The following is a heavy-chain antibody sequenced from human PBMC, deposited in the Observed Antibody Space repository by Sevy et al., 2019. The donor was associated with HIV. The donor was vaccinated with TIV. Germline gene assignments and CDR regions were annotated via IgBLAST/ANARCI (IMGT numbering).Heavy chain of an antibody. V-gene: IGHV3-74*01. CDR1: GFTFSSHW. D-gene: IGHD3-3*01. CDR3: ARRGGYYDFWSCYWNDAFDI. J-gene: IGHJ3*02. CDR2: INSDGSTI. Sequence: GGSLRLSCEASGFTFSSHWMHWVRQGPGKGLVWVSRINSDGSTISYADSVKGRFTISRDNAKNTLYLQMNSLRAEDTAVYYCARRGGYYDFWSCYWNDAFDIWGQGTMVTVSS.